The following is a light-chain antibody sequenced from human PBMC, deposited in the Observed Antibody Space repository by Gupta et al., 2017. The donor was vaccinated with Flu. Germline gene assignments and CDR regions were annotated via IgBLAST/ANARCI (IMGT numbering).Light chain of an antibody. CDR1: KIGSKS. V-gene: IGLV3-21*02. CDR3: QVWAGNSDHANWE. CDR2: DDS. J-gene: IGLJ3*02. Sequence: NKIGSKSVHWYQQKPGQAPVLVVYDDSDRPSGIPERFSGSNSENTATLTISMVEAGDEADYYCQVWAGNSDHANWEFGGGTKVT.